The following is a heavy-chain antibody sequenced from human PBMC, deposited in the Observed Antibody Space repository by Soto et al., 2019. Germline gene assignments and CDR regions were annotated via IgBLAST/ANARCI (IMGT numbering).Heavy chain of an antibody. Sequence: TLSLTCTVSGGTISGGDYSWGWIRQPPGKGLEWIGYIYYSGSTYYNPSVKLPVTISVDTTTNQLSLNLSSATAAATDVYYCARGEYSSSSNPSSWGQGTLVPSPQ. CDR1: GGTISGGDYS. D-gene: IGHD6-6*01. CDR2: IYYSGST. CDR3: ARGEYSSSSNPSS. V-gene: IGHV4-30-4*08. J-gene: IGHJ5*02.